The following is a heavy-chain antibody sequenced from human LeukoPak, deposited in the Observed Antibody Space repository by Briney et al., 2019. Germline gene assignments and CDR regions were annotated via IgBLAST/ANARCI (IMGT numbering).Heavy chain of an antibody. V-gene: IGHV3-33*08. CDR1: GFTFSSYG. J-gene: IGHJ6*02. Sequence: HPGGSLRLSCAASGFTFSSYGMHWVRQAPGKGLEWVAVISYDGSNKYYADSVKGRFTISRDNSKNTLYLQMNSLRAEDTAIYYCARDLHVAVPAELKMGYYYYGMDVWGQGTTVTVSS. CDR2: ISYDGSNK. D-gene: IGHD2-2*01. CDR3: ARDLHVAVPAELKMGYYYYGMDV.